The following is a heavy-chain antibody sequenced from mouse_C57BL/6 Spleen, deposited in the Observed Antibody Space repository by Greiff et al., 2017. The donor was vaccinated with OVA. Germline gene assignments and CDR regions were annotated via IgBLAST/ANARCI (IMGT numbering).Heavy chain of an antibody. V-gene: IGHV5-16*01. J-gene: IGHJ3*01. D-gene: IGHD2-12*01. Sequence: LQQSEGGLVQPGSSMKLSCTASGFTFSDYYMAWVRQVPEKGLEWVANINYDGSSTYYLDSLKSRFIISRDNAKNILYLQMSSLKSEDTATYYCARDDDDGGFAYWGQGTLVTVSA. CDR3: ARDDDDGGFAY. CDR1: GFTFSDYY. CDR2: INYDGSST.